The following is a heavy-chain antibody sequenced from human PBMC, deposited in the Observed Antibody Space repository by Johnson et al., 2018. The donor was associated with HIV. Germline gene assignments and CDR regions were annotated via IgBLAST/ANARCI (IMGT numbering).Heavy chain of an antibody. CDR3: AREGRHYYDSSGHAFDF. CDR1: GFTFSSYA. J-gene: IGHJ3*01. D-gene: IGHD3-22*01. CDR2: ISYDGSNK. Sequence: QMQLVVSGGGVVQPGRSLRLSCAASGFTFSSYAMHWVRQAPGKGLEWVAVISYDGSNKYYVDSVKGRFTISRDNAKNSLYLQMNSLRAEDTAVYYCAREGRHYYDSSGHAFDFRGQGTMVTVSS. V-gene: IGHV3-30-3*01.